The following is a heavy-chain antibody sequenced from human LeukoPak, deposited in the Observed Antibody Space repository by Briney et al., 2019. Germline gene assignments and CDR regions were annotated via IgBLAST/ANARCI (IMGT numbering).Heavy chain of an antibody. CDR2: ISGSCDTT. V-gene: IGHV3-23*01. CDR1: GFTFSSYA. Sequence: GGSLRLSCAASGFTFSSYAMSWVRQAPGKGLEWVSAISGSCDTTYYADSVKGRFAISRDNSKNTLYLQMNSLRAEGTAVYYCAKRLVADDWGQGTLVTVSS. D-gene: IGHD2-21*01. J-gene: IGHJ4*02. CDR3: AKRLVADD.